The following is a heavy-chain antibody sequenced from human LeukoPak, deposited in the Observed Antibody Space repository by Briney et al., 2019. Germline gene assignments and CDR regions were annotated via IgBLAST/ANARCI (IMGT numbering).Heavy chain of an antibody. CDR3: ARDRNGNYGRWGFDY. Sequence: QPGRSLRLSCAASGFTFSSYGMHWVSQAPGKGLEWVAVIWYDGSNKYYADSVKGRFTISRDNSKNTLYLQMNSLRAEDTAVYYCARDRNGNYGRWGFDYWGQGTLVTVSS. J-gene: IGHJ4*02. CDR1: GFTFSSYG. CDR2: IWYDGSNK. V-gene: IGHV3-33*01. D-gene: IGHD4-17*01.